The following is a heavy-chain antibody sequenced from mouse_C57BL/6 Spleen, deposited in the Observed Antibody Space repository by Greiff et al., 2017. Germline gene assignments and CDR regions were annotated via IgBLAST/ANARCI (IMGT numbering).Heavy chain of an antibody. CDR2: INPYNGGT. CDR3: ARHYCYYGFAY. CDR1: GYTFTDYY. Sequence: EVQLQQSGPVLVKPGASVKMSCKASGYTFTDYYMNWVKQSHGKSLEWIGVINPYNGGTSYNQKFKGKATLTVDKSSSTAYMELSSLTSEDSAVDYCARHYCYYGFAYWGQGTLVTVSA. V-gene: IGHV1-19*01. D-gene: IGHD2-12*01. J-gene: IGHJ3*01.